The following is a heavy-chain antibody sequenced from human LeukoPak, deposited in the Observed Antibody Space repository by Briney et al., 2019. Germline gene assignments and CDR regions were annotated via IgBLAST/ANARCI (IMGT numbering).Heavy chain of an antibody. CDR1: GFTFSNAW. J-gene: IGHJ4*02. CDR2: IKSKTDGGTT. CDR3: TTTAVYYYGSGSYGLFDY. Sequence: GGSLRLSCAASGFTFSNAWMSWVRQAPGKGLEWVGRIKSKTDGGTTDYAAPVKGRFTMSRDDSNNTLYLQMNSLKTEDTAVYYCTTTAVYYYGSGSYGLFDYWGQGTLVTVSS. D-gene: IGHD3-10*01. V-gene: IGHV3-15*01.